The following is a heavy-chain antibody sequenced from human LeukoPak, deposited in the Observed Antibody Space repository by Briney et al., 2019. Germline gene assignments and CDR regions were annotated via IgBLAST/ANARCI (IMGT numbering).Heavy chain of an antibody. D-gene: IGHD3-22*01. J-gene: IGHJ3*02. V-gene: IGHV4-61*02. Sequence: SETLSLTCSVSGDSIRSSSYYWSWIRQPAGKGLEWIGRIYSSGSTNYNPSLKSRVTISVDTSKNQFSLKLSSVTAADTAVYYCARRYDSSGPNAFDIWGRGTMVTVSS. CDR2: IYSSGST. CDR1: GDSIRSSSYY. CDR3: ARRYDSSGPNAFDI.